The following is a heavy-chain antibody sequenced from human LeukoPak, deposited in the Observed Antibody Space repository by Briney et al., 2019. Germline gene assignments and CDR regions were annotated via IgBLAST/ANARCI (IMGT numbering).Heavy chain of an antibody. CDR1: GGSFSGYY. Sequence: SETLSLTCAAYGGSFSGYYWSWIRQPPGKGLEWIGEINHSGSTNYNPSLKSRVTISVDTSKNQFSLKLSSVTAADTAVYYCARRTPVQGAFDIWGQGTMVTVSS. CDR3: ARRTPVQGAFDI. V-gene: IGHV4-34*01. J-gene: IGHJ3*02. CDR2: INHSGST. D-gene: IGHD6-6*01.